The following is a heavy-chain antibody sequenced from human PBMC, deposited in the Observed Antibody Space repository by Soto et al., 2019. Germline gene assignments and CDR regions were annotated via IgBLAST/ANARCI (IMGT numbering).Heavy chain of an antibody. J-gene: IGHJ3*02. CDR3: SFSLGYCGGGSCYFAI. D-gene: IGHD2-15*01. Sequence: GASVKVSCKASGYTFTSYGISWVRQAPGQGIEWMGWISANNGNTNYAQKLQGRVTMTTDTSKSTAYMELRSLRSDDTAVYYFSFSLGYCGGGSCYFAIRGQRTMVTVSS. CDR1: GYTFTSYG. V-gene: IGHV1-18*01. CDR2: ISANNGNT.